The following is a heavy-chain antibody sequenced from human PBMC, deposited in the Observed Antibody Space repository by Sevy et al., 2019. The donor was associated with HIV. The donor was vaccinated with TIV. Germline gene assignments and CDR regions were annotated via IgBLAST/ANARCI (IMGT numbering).Heavy chain of an antibody. CDR3: ARDPPYCGGDCWFDY. CDR2: ISTDGGTT. Sequence: GGSLRLSCAASGFTFSDYVMHWVRQSPGKGLEYVSSISTDGGTTYYANSVKGRFTISRDNSKNTLYLQMGSLRVEDMAVYYCARDPPYCGGDCWFDYWGQGTRVTVSS. D-gene: IGHD2-21*02. CDR1: GFTFSDYV. J-gene: IGHJ4*02. V-gene: IGHV3-64*01.